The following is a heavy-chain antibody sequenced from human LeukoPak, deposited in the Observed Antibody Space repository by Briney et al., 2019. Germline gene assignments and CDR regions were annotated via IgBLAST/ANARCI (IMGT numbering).Heavy chain of an antibody. CDR3: ARQSTKGVLRLLV. CDR2: IFPGDSDT. D-gene: IGHD3-3*01. CDR1: GYSFTSYW. J-gene: IGHJ6*02. Sequence: GESLKISCKGSGYSFTSYWIGWVRQMPGKGLEWMGFIFPGDSDTRYSLSFQGQVTISADKSISTAYLQWSSLKASDTAIYYCARQSTKGVLRLLVWGQGTTVIVSS. V-gene: IGHV5-51*01.